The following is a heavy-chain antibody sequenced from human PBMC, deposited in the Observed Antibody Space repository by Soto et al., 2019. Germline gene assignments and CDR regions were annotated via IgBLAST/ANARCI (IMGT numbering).Heavy chain of an antibody. CDR1: GGSISSYY. D-gene: IGHD3-16*02. V-gene: IGHV4-59*01. CDR3: VGSSDYVWGSYRYRDY. Sequence: QVQLQESGPGLVKPSETLSLTCTVSGGSISSYYWSWIRQPPGKGLEWIGYIYYSGSTNYNPSLKSRVTISVDTSQNQFSLKLSSVTAADTAVYYCVGSSDYVWGSYRYRDYWGQGTLVTVSS. J-gene: IGHJ4*02. CDR2: IYYSGST.